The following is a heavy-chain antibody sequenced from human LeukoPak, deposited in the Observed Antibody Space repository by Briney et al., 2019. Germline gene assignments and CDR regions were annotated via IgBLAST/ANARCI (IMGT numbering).Heavy chain of an antibody. CDR3: AKVHRAANWFDAFDV. CDR2: ISATGANT. J-gene: IGHJ3*01. D-gene: IGHD2-15*01. CDR1: GFTFSTYS. V-gene: IGHV3-23*01. Sequence: GGSLRLSCAASGFTFSTYSMSWVRQAPGKGLEWVSTISATGANTYYADFVNGRFTISRDNSKNTLYLQMSSLRVEDTALYYCAKVHRAANWFDAFDVWGQGTMVTVSS.